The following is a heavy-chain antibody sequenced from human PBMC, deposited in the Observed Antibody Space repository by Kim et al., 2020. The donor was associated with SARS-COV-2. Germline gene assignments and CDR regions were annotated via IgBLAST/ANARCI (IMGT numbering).Heavy chain of an antibody. CDR2: INPSGGAV. Sequence: ASVKVSCKASGYSFTSYFMHWVRQAPGQGLEWMGVINPSGGAVSYARRFQGRATMTRDTSTSTVYMELRSLGSEDTAMYYCARDEGHCSNTGCYKATDYWGQGTLVTVSS. J-gene: IGHJ4*02. D-gene: IGHD2-2*02. CDR3: ARDEGHCSNTGCYKATDY. V-gene: IGHV1-46*01. CDR1: GYSFTSYF.